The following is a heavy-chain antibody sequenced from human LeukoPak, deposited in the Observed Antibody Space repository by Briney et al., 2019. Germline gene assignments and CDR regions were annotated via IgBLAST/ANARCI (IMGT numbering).Heavy chain of an antibody. Sequence: PGGSLRLSCAASEIPLSSYGVSWVRQAPGKGLEGVAGIGGDADIHYADSVKGRFTGSRDDSKNSLYLQMSSLRIEDTAVYYCAKDATPFNSICDYFDSWGQGTLVTVSA. CDR1: EIPLSSYG. CDR3: AKDATPFNSICDYFDS. CDR2: IGGDADI. V-gene: IGHV3-23*01. J-gene: IGHJ4*02.